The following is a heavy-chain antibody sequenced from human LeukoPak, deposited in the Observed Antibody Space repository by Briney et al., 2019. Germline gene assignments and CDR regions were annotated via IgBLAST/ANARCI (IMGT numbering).Heavy chain of an antibody. V-gene: IGHV3-66*02. J-gene: IGHJ4*02. CDR3: AKEGYYDFWSGYYQGMSRYFDY. Sequence: GGSLRLSCAAPGFTVSSNYMSWVRKAPGKGLEWVSVIYSGGSTYYADSVKGRFTISRDNSKNTLYLQMNSLRAEDTAVYYCAKEGYYDFWSGYYQGMSRYFDYWGQGTLVTVSS. D-gene: IGHD3-3*01. CDR2: IYSGGST. CDR1: GFTVSSNY.